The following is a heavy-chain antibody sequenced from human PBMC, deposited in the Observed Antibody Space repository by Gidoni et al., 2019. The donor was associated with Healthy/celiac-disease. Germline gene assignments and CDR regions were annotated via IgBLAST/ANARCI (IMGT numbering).Heavy chain of an antibody. CDR1: GGPLRSGDYS. V-gene: IGHV4-30-4*01. CDR3: VRAEDDFWSGPRGAFDI. Sequence: QLQLQESGPGLVQPSPTLSLTRTLSGGPLRSGDYSGRWIRQPPGKGLEGIGYIYYSGSTYYNPSLKSRVTISVDTSKNQFSLKLRSVTAADTAVYYCVRAEDDFWSGPRGAFDIWGQGTMVTVSS. J-gene: IGHJ3*02. CDR2: IYYSGST. D-gene: IGHD3-3*01.